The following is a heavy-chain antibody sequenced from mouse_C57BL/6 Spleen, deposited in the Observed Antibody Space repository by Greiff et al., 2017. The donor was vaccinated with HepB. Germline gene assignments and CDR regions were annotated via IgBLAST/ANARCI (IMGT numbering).Heavy chain of an antibody. J-gene: IGHJ2*01. Sequence: EVKLVESGGGLVKPGGSLKLSCAASGFPFSDYGMHWVRQAPEKGLEWVAYISSGSSTIYDADTVKGRFPISRDNAKNTLFLQMTSLRSEDTAMYYCARSPYYYGSREYYFDYWGQGTTLTVSS. D-gene: IGHD1-1*01. CDR1: GFPFSDYG. CDR3: ARSPYYYGSREYYFDY. V-gene: IGHV5-17*01. CDR2: ISSGSSTI.